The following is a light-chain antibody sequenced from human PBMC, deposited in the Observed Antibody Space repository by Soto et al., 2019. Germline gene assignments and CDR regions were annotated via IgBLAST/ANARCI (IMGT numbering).Light chain of an antibody. J-gene: IGLJ1*01. Sequence: QSVLTQPPSASGTPGQGVTISCSGSTSNIGSNYVYWYQQLPGTAPKLLIYRNNQRPSGVPDRFSGSKSGTSASLAISGLRSDDEADYFCATWDDSLNGLYVFGNGTKVTVL. V-gene: IGLV1-47*01. CDR1: TSNIGSNY. CDR3: ATWDDSLNGLYV. CDR2: RNN.